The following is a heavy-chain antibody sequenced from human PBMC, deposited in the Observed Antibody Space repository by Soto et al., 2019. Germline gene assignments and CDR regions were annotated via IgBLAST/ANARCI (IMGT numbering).Heavy chain of an antibody. V-gene: IGHV4-30-4*01. CDR2: IYYSGST. J-gene: IGHJ5*02. Sequence: SETLSLTCTVSGGSISSGDYYWSWIRQPPGKGLEWIGYIYYSGSTYYNPSLKSRVTISVDTSKNQFSLKLSSVTAADTAVYYCARERRDSSGYYYEGDWFDPWGQGTLVTVSS. D-gene: IGHD3-22*01. CDR3: ARERRDSSGYYYEGDWFDP. CDR1: GGSISSGDYY.